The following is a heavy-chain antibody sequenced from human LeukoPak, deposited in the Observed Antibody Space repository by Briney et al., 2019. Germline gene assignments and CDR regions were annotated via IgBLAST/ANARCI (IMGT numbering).Heavy chain of an antibody. V-gene: IGHV7-4-1*02. D-gene: IGHD2-15*01. CDR2: INTNTGNP. CDR1: GYTFTSYA. J-gene: IGHJ4*02. CDR3: AIGYCSGGSCPQGY. Sequence: GASVKVSCKASGYTFTSYAMNWVRQAPGQGLEWMGWINTNTGNPTYAQGFTGRFVFSLDTSVSTAYLQISSLKAEDTAVYYCAIGYCSGGSCPQGYWGQGTLVTVSS.